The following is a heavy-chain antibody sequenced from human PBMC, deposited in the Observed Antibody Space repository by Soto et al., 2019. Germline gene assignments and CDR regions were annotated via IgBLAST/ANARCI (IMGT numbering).Heavy chain of an antibody. CDR2: FGGSGGT. J-gene: IGHJ6*03. CDR1: GFIFSNYA. CDR3: AKSQSSLYYMDV. Sequence: EVQVLESGGGLVQPGGSLRLSGVGSGFIFSNYAMAWVRQAPGKGLEWVSGFGGSGGTYYADSVKGRYTISRDNSKNTLYLQMNSLRVEDTAVYYCAKSQSSLYYMDVWGKGTAVTVSS. V-gene: IGHV3-23*01.